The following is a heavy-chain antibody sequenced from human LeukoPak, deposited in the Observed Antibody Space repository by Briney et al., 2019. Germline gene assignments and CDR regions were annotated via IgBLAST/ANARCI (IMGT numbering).Heavy chain of an antibody. CDR2: IYSGGST. J-gene: IGHJ4*02. Sequence: PGGSLRLSCAASGFTVSSNYMSWVRQAPGKGLEWVSVIYSGGSTYYADSVKGRFTISRDNSKNTLYLQMNSLRAEDTAVYYCARDHPYYYDSSDYSEYYFDYWGQGTLVTASS. CDR1: GFTVSSNY. V-gene: IGHV3-66*01. D-gene: IGHD3-22*01. CDR3: ARDHPYYYDSSDYSEYYFDY.